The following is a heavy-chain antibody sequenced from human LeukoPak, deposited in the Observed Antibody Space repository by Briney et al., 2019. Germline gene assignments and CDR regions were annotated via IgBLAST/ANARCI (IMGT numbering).Heavy chain of an antibody. CDR2: ISAYNGNT. Sequence: ASVKVSCKASGYTFTSYGISWVRQAPGQGLEWMGWISAYNGNTNYAQKLQGRVTMTTDTSTSTAYMELSSLTSDDTAVYYCARSAGHCNNGVCFTDYYIDVWGKGTTVTVSS. CDR1: GYTFTSYG. J-gene: IGHJ6*03. CDR3: ARSAGHCNNGVCFTDYYIDV. V-gene: IGHV1-18*01. D-gene: IGHD2-8*01.